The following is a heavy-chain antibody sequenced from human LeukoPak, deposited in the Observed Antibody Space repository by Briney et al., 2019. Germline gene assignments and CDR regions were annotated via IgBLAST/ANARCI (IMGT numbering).Heavy chain of an antibody. D-gene: IGHD3-22*01. V-gene: IGHV3-33*01. CDR3: ARLSANSSAYFFDY. J-gene: IGHJ4*02. CDR1: GFTFSSHG. Sequence: GGSLRLSCAASGFTFSSHGIHWVRQAPGRGLEWVAVIWYDGTNKYYEDSVKGRFSISRDDSKNTLCLQMNSLRAEDTAVYYCARLSANSSAYFFDYWGQGTLVTVSS. CDR2: IWYDGTNK.